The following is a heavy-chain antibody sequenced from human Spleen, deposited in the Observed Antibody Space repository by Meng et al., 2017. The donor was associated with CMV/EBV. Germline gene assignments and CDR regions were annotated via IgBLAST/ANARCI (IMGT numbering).Heavy chain of an antibody. D-gene: IGHD5-18*01. V-gene: IGHV1-2*02. CDR1: GYTFTGNY. Sequence: ASVKVSCKASGYTFTGNYIHWVRQAPGQGLEWIGWIYPNSGGTNYAERFQGRVTITADKSTSTVYMELSRLRSEDTAVYYCAREIHLYGMDVWGQGTTVTVSS. CDR3: AREIHLYGMDV. CDR2: IYPNSGGT. J-gene: IGHJ6*02.